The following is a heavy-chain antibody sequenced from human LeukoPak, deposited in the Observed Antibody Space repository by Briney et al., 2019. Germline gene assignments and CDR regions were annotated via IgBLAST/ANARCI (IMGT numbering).Heavy chain of an antibody. CDR2: VYYTGNT. Sequence: SGTLSLTCAVSGVSINRDNWWTWVRQPPGKGLEWIGEVYYTGNTHYNPSLQSRVTISVDKSKNQFSLDLSSVTAADTAVYYCARDWDGRDSDRSGYYPRWFDPWGQGTLVTVSS. V-gene: IGHV4-4*02. J-gene: IGHJ5*02. CDR3: ARDWDGRDSDRSGYYPRWFDP. CDR1: GVSINRDNW. D-gene: IGHD3-22*01.